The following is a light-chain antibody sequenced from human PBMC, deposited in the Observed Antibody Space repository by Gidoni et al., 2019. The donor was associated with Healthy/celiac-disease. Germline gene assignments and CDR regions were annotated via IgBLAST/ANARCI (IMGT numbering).Light chain of an antibody. CDR1: QSVLYSSNNKNY. Sequence: DILITQSPDSLAVSLRERATINCKSSQSVLYSSNNKNYLAWYQQKTGQQPKLLMYWAATRESGVPDRFSGSGAGRDFTITSSSLQDEDVAVYYCQKYYRTPFTFGPGTKVDIK. CDR2: WAA. CDR3: QKYYRTPFT. J-gene: IGKJ3*01. V-gene: IGKV4-1*01.